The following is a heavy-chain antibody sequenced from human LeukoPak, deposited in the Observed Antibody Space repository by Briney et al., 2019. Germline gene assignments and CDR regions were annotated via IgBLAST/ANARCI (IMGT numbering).Heavy chain of an antibody. CDR2: INHSGST. V-gene: IGHV4-34*01. J-gene: IGHJ4*02. CDR3: ARRLYSGYDRGYFDY. CDR1: GGSFSGYY. D-gene: IGHD5-12*01. Sequence: PSETLSLTCAVYGGSFSGYYWSWIRQPPGKGLEWIGEINHSGSTNYNPSLKSRVTISVDTSKNQFSLKLSSVTAADTAVYYCARRLYSGYDRGYFDYWGQGTLVTVSS.